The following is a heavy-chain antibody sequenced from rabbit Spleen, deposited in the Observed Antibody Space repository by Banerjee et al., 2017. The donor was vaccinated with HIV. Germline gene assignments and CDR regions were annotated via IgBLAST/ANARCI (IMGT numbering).Heavy chain of an antibody. J-gene: IGHJ6*01. V-gene: IGHV1S40*01. CDR1: GFSFNSGYD. D-gene: IGHD8-1*01. Sequence: QSLEESGGGLVKPGASLTPSCKASGFSFNSGYDMCWVRQAPGKGLEWIACSYAGSSGSTYSAIWAKGRFTISKPSSTTVTLQMTSLTAADTATYFCARDTGSSFSTYGMDLWGPGTLVTVS. CDR2: SYAGSSGST. CDR3: ARDTGSSFSTYGMDL.